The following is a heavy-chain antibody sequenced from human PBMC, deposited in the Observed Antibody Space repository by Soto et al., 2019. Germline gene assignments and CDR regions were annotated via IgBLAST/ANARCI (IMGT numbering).Heavy chain of an antibody. CDR2: LWYDGSNK. CDR3: ARDAGYSYGPFDY. V-gene: IGHV3-33*01. CDR1: GFTFSSYG. Sequence: GGSLRLSCAASGFTFSSYGMHWVREAPGKGLEWVAVLWYDGSNKYYADSVKDRFTISRDNSKNTLYLQMNSLRAEDTAVYYCARDAGYSYGPFDYWGQGTLVTVSS. D-gene: IGHD5-18*01. J-gene: IGHJ4*02.